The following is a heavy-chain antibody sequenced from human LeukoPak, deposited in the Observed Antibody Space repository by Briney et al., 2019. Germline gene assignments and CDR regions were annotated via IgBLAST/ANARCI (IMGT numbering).Heavy chain of an antibody. CDR3: AGAPTGTGGWNWFDP. V-gene: IGHV4-4*07. Sequence: SESLSLTCTVSGGSISSYYWSWIRQPAGKGLELIGRIYPSGSTNYNPSLKSRVTMSVDPSKNQFSLKLSSVTAADTAVYYCAGAPTGTGGWNWFDPWGQGTLVTVSS. J-gene: IGHJ5*02. CDR1: GGSISSYY. D-gene: IGHD1-1*01. CDR2: IYPSGST.